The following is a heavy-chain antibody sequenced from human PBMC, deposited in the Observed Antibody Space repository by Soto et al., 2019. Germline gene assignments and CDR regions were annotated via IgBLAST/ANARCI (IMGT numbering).Heavy chain of an antibody. D-gene: IGHD6-13*01. Sequence: ASVKVSCKASGYTFTSYDINWVRQATGQGLEWMGWMDPNSGNTGYAQKFQGRVTMTRNTSISTAYMELSSLRSEDTAVYYCARTSAAAGTSRGFDPWGQGTLVTVSS. J-gene: IGHJ5*02. CDR3: ARTSAAAGTSRGFDP. CDR1: GYTFTSYD. V-gene: IGHV1-8*01. CDR2: MDPNSGNT.